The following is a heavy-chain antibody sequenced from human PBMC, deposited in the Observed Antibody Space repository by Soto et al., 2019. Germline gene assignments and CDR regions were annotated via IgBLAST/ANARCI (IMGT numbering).Heavy chain of an antibody. V-gene: IGHV1-3*01. Sequence: GASVKVSCKASGYTFTSYAMHWVRQAPGQRLEWMGWINAGNGNTKYSQKFQGRVTITRDTSASTAYMELSSLRSEDTAVYYCARVRGQYGGYYGMDVWGHGTTVTVSS. CDR1: GYTFTSYA. CDR2: INAGNGNT. D-gene: IGHD2-2*01. J-gene: IGHJ6*02. CDR3: ARVRGQYGGYYGMDV.